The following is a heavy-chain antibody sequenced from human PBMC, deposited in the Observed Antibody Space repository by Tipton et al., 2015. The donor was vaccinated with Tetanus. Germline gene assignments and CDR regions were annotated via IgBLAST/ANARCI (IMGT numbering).Heavy chain of an antibody. D-gene: IGHD2-15*01. Sequence: SLRLSCAASGFSFSSYGMHWVRQAPGKGLDWVSLISSDGSDTYSADSVKGRFTISRDNSKNTLYLQMNSLRAEDTAVYYCSRDPNVDVVVVEPYDAFDIWGQGTMVTVSS. J-gene: IGHJ3*02. CDR2: ISSDGSDT. V-gene: IGHV3-30*03. CDR1: GFSFSSYG. CDR3: SRDPNVDVVVVEPYDAFDI.